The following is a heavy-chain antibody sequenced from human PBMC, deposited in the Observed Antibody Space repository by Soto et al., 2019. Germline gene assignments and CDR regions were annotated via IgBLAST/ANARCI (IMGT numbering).Heavy chain of an antibody. CDR2: TYYRSRWYN. CDR1: GDSVSSNSAA. D-gene: IGHD1-7*01. V-gene: IGHV6-1*01. J-gene: IGHJ6*03. Sequence: PSQTLSLTCAISGDSVSSNSAAWNWIRQSPSRGLEWLGRTYYRSRWYNDYAVSVKSRITVNPDTSKNQFSLHLNSVTPEDMALYYCAGTTSLQWYYMDVWDKGTTVTVSS. CDR3: AGTTSLQWYYMDV.